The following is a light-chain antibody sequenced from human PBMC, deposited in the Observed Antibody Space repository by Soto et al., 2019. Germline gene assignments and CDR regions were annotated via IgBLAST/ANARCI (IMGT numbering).Light chain of an antibody. CDR1: SSNIGSNT. Sequence: QAVVTQPPSASGTPGQRVTISCSGSSSNIGSNTVNWYQQLPGTAPKLLIYSNNQRPSGVPGRFSGSKSGTSASLAISGLQSEDEADYYCAAWDDSLNGLVVFGGGTKLTVL. CDR2: SNN. J-gene: IGLJ2*01. V-gene: IGLV1-44*01. CDR3: AAWDDSLNGLVV.